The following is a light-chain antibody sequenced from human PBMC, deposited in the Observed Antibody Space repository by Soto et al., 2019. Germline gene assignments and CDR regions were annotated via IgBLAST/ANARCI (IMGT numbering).Light chain of an antibody. CDR2: AAS. J-gene: IGKJ4*01. V-gene: IGKV1-27*01. CDR3: QNYNSAPLT. CDR1: QGITYY. Sequence: DIQMTQSPSSLSASVGDRVTITCRASQGITYYLAWYQQKQGKVPKLLLDAASTLQSGVPSRFSGGGSGADFTLTISSLQPEDVATYYWQNYNSAPLTFGGGTKVEIK.